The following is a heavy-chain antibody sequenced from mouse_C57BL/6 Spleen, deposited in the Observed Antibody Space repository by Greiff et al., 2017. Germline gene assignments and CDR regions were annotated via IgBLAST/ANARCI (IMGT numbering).Heavy chain of an antibody. J-gene: IGHJ1*03. V-gene: IGHV14-4*01. D-gene: IGHD1-1*01. CDR3: TTNYYYGSSAFYFDV. CDR1: GFNIKDDY. CDR2: IDPENGDT. Sequence: VQLKESGAELVRPGASVKLSCTASGFNIKDDYMHWVKQRPEQGLEWIGWIDPENGDTEYASKFQGKATITADTSSNTAYLQLSSLTSEDTAVYYCTTNYYYGSSAFYFDVWGTGTTVTVAS.